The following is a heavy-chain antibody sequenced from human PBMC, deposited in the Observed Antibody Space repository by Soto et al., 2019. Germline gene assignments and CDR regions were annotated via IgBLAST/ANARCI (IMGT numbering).Heavy chain of an antibody. V-gene: IGHV4-34*01. D-gene: IGHD1-1*01. CDR1: GGSFSGYY. J-gene: IGHJ4*02. CDR2: INHSGST. CDR3: ARGLPENWNDVCYFDY. Sequence: SETLSLTCAVYGGSFSGYYWSWIRQSPGKGLEWIGEINHSGSTNYNPSLKSRVTTSVDTSKNQFSLKLSSVTAADTAVYYCARGLPENWNDVCYFDYWGRGTLVTVSS.